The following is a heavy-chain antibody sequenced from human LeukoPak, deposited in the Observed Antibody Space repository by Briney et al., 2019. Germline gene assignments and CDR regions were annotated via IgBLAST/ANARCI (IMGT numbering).Heavy chain of an antibody. CDR2: ISSSGSTI. D-gene: IGHD2-2*01. V-gene: IGHV3-48*03. Sequence: GGSLRLSCAASGFTFSSYEMNWVRQAPGKGLEWVSYISSSGSTIYYADSVKGRFTISRDNAKNSLYLQMNSLRAEDTAVYYCARSYSCIDYWGQGTLVTVSS. CDR3: ARSYSCIDY. J-gene: IGHJ4*02. CDR1: GFTFSSYE.